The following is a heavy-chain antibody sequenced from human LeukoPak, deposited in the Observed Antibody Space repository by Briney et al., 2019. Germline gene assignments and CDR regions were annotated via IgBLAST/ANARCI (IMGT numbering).Heavy chain of an antibody. CDR3: AKSFGPVIAAAGTGAD. D-gene: IGHD6-13*01. CDR1: GFTFSIYG. CDR2: ISGSGVNT. V-gene: IGHV3-23*01. J-gene: IGHJ4*02. Sequence: PGGSLRLSCAASGFTFSIYGMHWVRQAPGKGLEWVSAISGSGVNTDHADSVKGRFTISRDNSKNTLYLQMNSLRVEDTAVYYCAKSFGPVIAAAGTGADWGQGTLVTVSS.